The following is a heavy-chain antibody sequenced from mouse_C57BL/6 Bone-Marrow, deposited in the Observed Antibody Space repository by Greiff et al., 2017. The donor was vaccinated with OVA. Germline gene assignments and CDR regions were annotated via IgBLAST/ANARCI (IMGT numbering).Heavy chain of an antibody. J-gene: IGHJ3*01. D-gene: IGHD3-1*01. CDR3: ARHEEGYGRFAY. CDR1: GYTFTEYT. V-gene: IGHV1-62-2*01. Sequence: VQGVESGAELVKPGASVKLSCKASGYTFTEYTIHWVKQRSGQGLEWIGWFYPGSGSIKYNEKFKDKATLTADKSSSTVYMELSRLTSEDSAVYFCARHEEGYGRFAYWGQGTLVTVSA. CDR2: FYPGSGSI.